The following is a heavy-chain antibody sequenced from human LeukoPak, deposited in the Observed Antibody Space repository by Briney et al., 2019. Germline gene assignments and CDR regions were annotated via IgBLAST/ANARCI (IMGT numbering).Heavy chain of an antibody. CDR2: MNPNSGHT. J-gene: IGHJ1*01. V-gene: IGHV1-8*02. D-gene: IGHD5-18*01. CDR1: GYTFTSYY. CDR3: TRNTAGARYFQR. Sequence: ASVKVSCKASGYTFTSYYMHWVRQATGQGLEWMGWMNPNSGHTGYAQKFQGRVTMTRNTSVSTAYMELSSLTSEDTAVYYCTRNTAGARYFQRWGQGTLVTVSS.